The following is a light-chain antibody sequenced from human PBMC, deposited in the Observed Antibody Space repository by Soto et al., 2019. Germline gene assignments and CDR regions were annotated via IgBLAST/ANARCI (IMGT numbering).Light chain of an antibody. V-gene: IGKV1-5*03. CDR2: KAS. CDR1: ETTSNW. Sequence: DIQMTQSPSTLSAPVGASVNFTCPASETTSNWLAWYQQKPGKAPKLLIYKASTLAEGVPSRFRGSGSGTDYSFAIAHLQPDDCATKFCQQYNSYPLTFDGGTKV. CDR3: QQYNSYPLT. J-gene: IGKJ4*01.